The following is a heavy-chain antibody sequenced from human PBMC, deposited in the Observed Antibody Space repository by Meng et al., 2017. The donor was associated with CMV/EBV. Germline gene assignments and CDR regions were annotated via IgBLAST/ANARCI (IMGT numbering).Heavy chain of an antibody. J-gene: IGHJ4*02. CDR2: IYYSGST. CDR3: ARVTSRVAGAFDY. Sequence: QGQLQESGPGLVKPSQTLSLTCTVSGGSISSGDYYWSWIRQPPGKGLEWIGYIYYSGSTYYNPSPKSRVTISVDTSKNQFSLKLSSVTAADTAVYYCARVTSRVAGAFDYWGQGTLVTVSS. V-gene: IGHV4-30-4*08. CDR1: GGSISSGDYY. D-gene: IGHD1-14*01.